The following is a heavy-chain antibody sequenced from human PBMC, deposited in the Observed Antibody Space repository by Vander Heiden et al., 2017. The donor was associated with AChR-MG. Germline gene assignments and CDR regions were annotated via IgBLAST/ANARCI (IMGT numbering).Heavy chain of an antibody. D-gene: IGHD6-13*01. V-gene: IGHV3-9*01. CDR3: AKGRVGHSSSWYRADV. CDR2: ISWNSGSI. J-gene: IGHJ4*02. CDR1: GFTFDDYA. Sequence: EVQLVESGGGLVQPGRSLRLSCAASGFTFDDYAMHWVRQAPGKGLEWVSGISWNSGSIGYADSVKGRFTISRDNAKNSLYLQMNSLRAEDTALYYCAKGRVGHSSSWYRADVWGQGTLVTVSS.